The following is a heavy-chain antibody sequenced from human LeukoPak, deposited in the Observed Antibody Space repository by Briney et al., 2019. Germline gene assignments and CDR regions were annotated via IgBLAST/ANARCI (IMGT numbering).Heavy chain of an antibody. Sequence: GASVKVSCKASGYTFTDYFIHWVGQAPGQGLEWMGGIIPIFGTANYAQKFQGRVTITADESTSTAYMELSSLRSEDTAVYYCARGKQLNSVYFQHWGQGTLVTVSS. CDR2: IIPIFGTA. CDR3: ARGKQLNSVYFQH. CDR1: GYTFTDYF. V-gene: IGHV1-69*13. J-gene: IGHJ1*01. D-gene: IGHD6-6*01.